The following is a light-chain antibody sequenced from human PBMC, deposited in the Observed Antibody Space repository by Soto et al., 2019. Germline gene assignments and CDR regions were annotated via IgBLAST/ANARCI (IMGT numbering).Light chain of an antibody. CDR1: QSISSW. CDR3: QQYNSYLVT. V-gene: IGKV1-5*03. Sequence: DIQMTQSPSTLSASVGDRVTITCRAGQSISSWLAWYQQKPGKAPKLLIYKASSLESGVPSRFSGSGSGTEFTLTISSLQPDDFATYYCQQYNSYLVTFGQGTKVEIK. J-gene: IGKJ1*01. CDR2: KAS.